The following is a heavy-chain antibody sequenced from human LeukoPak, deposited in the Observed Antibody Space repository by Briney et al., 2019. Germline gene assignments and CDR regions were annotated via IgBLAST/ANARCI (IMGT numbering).Heavy chain of an antibody. CDR3: ARDSGNYFPDGFDI. Sequence: GGSLRLSCAASGFTFSSYGMHWVRPAPGKGLEWVAHIRSDENYKHYADSVKGRFTISRDNSKNTVYVQMNSLRAEDTAMYYCARDSGNYFPDGFDIWGQGTVVTVSS. CDR1: GFTFSSYG. CDR2: IRSDENYK. J-gene: IGHJ3*02. D-gene: IGHD1-26*01. V-gene: IGHV3-30*02.